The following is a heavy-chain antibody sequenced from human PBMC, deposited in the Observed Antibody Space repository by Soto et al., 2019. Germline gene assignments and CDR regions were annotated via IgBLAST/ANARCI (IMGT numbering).Heavy chain of an antibody. J-gene: IGHJ4*02. D-gene: IGHD1-26*01. V-gene: IGHV2-26*01. CDR3: ARALREGLPIYYFDS. CDR1: GFSLSKARMG. Sequence: QVTLKESGPVLVKPTETLTLTCTVSGFSLSKARMGVSWLRQPPGKALEWLAHIFWHDERSYNTSLKSRLTISRDTSKSQVVLTMTNVDPVDTGTYFCARALREGLPIYYFDSWGQGTLVTVSS. CDR2: IFWHDER.